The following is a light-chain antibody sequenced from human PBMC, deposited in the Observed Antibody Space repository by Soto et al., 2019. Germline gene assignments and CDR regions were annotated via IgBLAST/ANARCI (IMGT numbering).Light chain of an antibody. CDR1: NSNIGSNT. V-gene: IGLV1-44*01. Sequence: QSVLTQPPSASGTPGQRVTIFCSGSNSNIGSNTVNWYHHVPGTATKLLMYSNWQRPSGVPDRFSGSKSGTSASLAISGLQSEDEADYYCAAWDDSLNGPVFGGGTKLTVL. CDR3: AAWDDSLNGPV. CDR2: SNW. J-gene: IGLJ2*01.